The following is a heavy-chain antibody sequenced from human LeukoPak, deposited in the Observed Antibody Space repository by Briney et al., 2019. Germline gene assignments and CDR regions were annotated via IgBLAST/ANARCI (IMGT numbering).Heavy chain of an antibody. CDR1: GFTFSGYW. V-gene: IGHV3-74*01. CDR3: ARDGTGSSPGDYFYYMDV. J-gene: IGHJ6*03. Sequence: GGSLRLSCAASGFTFSGYWLHWVRQDPGKGLVWVAHTNTDGSRTTYADSVRGRFTISRDNAKNTLYLQMNSLRVDDTAIYYCARDGTGSSPGDYFYYMDVWGKGATVTVSS. D-gene: IGHD3/OR15-3a*01. CDR2: TNTDGSRT.